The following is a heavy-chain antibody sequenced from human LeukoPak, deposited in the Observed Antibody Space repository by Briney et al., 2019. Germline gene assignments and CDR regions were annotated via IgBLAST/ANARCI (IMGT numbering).Heavy chain of an antibody. V-gene: IGHV1-8*01. D-gene: IGHD3-10*01. J-gene: IGHJ4*02. CDR1: GYTFTSYD. CDR3: ASGEMVRGVIINPFDY. Sequence: ASVKVSCKASGYTFTSYDINRVRQATGQGLEWMGWMNPNSGNTGYAQKFQGRVTMTRNTSISTAYMELSSLRSEDTAVYYCASGEMVRGVIINPFDYWGQGTLVTVSS. CDR2: MNPNSGNT.